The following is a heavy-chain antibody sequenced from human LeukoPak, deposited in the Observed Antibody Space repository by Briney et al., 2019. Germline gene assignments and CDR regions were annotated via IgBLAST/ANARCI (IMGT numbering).Heavy chain of an antibody. J-gene: IGHJ4*02. CDR1: VYTFTSYG. CDR3: ARGTPGDDYVWGSPPEFDY. Sequence: ASVKVSCKASVYTFTSYGISWVRQAPGQGLEWMGWISAYNGNTNYAQKLQGRVTMTTDTSTSTAYMELRSLRSDDTAVYYCARGTPGDDYVWGSPPEFDYWGQGTLVTVSS. D-gene: IGHD3-16*01. V-gene: IGHV1-18*01. CDR2: ISAYNGNT.